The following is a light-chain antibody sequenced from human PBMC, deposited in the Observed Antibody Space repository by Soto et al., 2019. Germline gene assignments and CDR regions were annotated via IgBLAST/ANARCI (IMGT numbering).Light chain of an antibody. V-gene: IGKV3D-20*01. Sequence: DIIWTQSPATLSLSPGERATLSCGVSQSVSSSYVAWYQHRPGLAPRLLIHDASSRATGIPDRFSGTKSGTDFTLTIRRLEPEDAAVYYCQQYGSSPITFGQGTRLEI. CDR1: QSVSSSY. CDR3: QQYGSSPIT. J-gene: IGKJ5*01. CDR2: DAS.